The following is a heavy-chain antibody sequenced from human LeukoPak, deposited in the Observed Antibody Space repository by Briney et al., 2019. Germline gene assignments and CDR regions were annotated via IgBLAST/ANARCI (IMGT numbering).Heavy chain of an antibody. V-gene: IGHV4-34*01. D-gene: IGHD2-15*01. CDR3: AGRKFNSSGGSCLDY. J-gene: IGHJ4*02. CDR2: INHSGST. CDR1: GGSFSGYY. Sequence: PSETPSVTCAVYGGSFSGYYWSWIRQPPGKGLEWIGEINHSGSTNYNPPLTSRVTISVDTSKNQFSLKLSSVTAADTAVYYCAGRKFNSSGGSCLDYWGQGTLVTVSS.